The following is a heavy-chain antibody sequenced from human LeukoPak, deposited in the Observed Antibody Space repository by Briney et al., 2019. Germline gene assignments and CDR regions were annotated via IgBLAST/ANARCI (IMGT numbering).Heavy chain of an antibody. D-gene: IGHD1-1*01. V-gene: IGHV1-8*03. CDR2: MSPTNGDT. Sequence: ASVKVSCKACGYTFSNYDINWMRQATGQGLEWMAWMSPTNGDTGYAQKFQGRVTLTRDTSMSTAYMELTSLTSEDTAVYFCARQWNWNQGGPFDIWGQGTLVTVSS. CDR3: ARQWNWNQGGPFDI. CDR1: GYTFSNYD. J-gene: IGHJ3*02.